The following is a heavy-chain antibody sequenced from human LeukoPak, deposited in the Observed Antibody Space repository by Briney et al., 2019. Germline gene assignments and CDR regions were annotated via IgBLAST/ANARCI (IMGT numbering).Heavy chain of an antibody. V-gene: IGHV4-59*01. D-gene: IGHD4-17*01. CDR3: ARMAPYGDYLHDY. Sequence: SETLSLTCTVSGGSMSSYYWSWIRQPPGKGLEYIGYIYYSGSTNYNPSLKSRVTISVDTSRNQFSLKLNSVTAADTAVYYCARMAPYGDYLHDYWGQGTLVTVSS. J-gene: IGHJ4*02. CDR2: IYYSGST. CDR1: GGSMSSYY.